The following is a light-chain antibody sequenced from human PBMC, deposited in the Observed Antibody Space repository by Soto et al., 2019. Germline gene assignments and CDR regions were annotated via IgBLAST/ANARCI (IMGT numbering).Light chain of an antibody. CDR1: QSVSSN. V-gene: IGKV3-15*01. J-gene: IGKJ1*01. CDR2: GAS. CDR3: QQYNNWPRT. Sequence: EIVMTQFPATLSVSPGERATLSCRVSQSVSSNLAWYQQKPGQAPRLLIYGASTRATGIPARFSGSGSGTEFTLTISSLQSEDFAVYYCQQYNNWPRTFGQGTKVEIK.